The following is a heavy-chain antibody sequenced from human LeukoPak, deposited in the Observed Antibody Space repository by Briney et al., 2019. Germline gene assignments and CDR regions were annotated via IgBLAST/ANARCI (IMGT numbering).Heavy chain of an antibody. CDR1: QPPYTSSP. J-gene: IGHJ4*02. V-gene: IGHV1-69*13. Sequence: SVKLSCNASQPPYTSSPISCAHLAPGQGLEWMGGIIPIFGTANYAQKFQGRVTITADESTSTAYMQLSSLRSEDTAVYYCARSTAWLGPIAAAGTSFYFDYWGQGTLVTVSS. CDR3: ARSTAWLGPIAAAGTSFYFDY. D-gene: IGHD6-13*01. CDR2: IIPIFGTA.